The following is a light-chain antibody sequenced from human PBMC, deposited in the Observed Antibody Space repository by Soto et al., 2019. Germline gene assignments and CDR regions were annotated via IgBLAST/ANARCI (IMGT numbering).Light chain of an antibody. J-gene: IGKJ4*01. CDR2: GAS. Sequence: EIVMTQSPATLSVSPGERATLSCRASQSVSSNLAWYQQKPGQAPRLLIYGASTRATGIPARFSGSRSGTEFTLTISSLQSEDFAVYYCHQYENGPAHTFGGGTKVEIK. V-gene: IGKV3D-15*01. CDR1: QSVSSN. CDR3: HQYENGPAHT.